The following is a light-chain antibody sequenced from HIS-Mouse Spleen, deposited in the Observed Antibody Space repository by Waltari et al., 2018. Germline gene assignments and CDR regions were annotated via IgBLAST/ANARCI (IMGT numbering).Light chain of an antibody. CDR2: QDS. Sequence: PSVSVSPGQTASITCSGDKLGDKYACWYQQKPGQSPVLVIYQDSKRPSGIPERFSGSNSGNTATLTISGTQAMYEADYYCQAWDSSTAVFGTGTKVTVL. V-gene: IGLV3-1*01. CDR3: QAWDSSTAV. CDR1: KLGDKY. J-gene: IGLJ1*01.